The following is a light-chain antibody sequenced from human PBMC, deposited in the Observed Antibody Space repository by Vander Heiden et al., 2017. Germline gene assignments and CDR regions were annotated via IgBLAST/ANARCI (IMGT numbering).Light chain of an antibody. CDR1: SLRSYY. V-gene: IGLV3-19*01. J-gene: IGLJ3*02. CDR2: GEN. Sequence: SSELTQDPAVSVALGQTVRLTCQGDSLRSYYASWFQQKPGQAPLLIIDGENNRPAGIPDRFSGSSSGNTASLTITGAQAEDEADYYCNSRDSSGNHLEVFGGGTKLTVL. CDR3: NSRDSSGNHLEV.